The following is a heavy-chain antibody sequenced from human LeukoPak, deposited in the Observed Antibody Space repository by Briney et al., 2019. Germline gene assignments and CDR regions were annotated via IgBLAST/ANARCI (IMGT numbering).Heavy chain of an antibody. D-gene: IGHD6-19*01. V-gene: IGHV1-2*06. CDR3: ARVSSSGLYYFDY. CDR2: INPNSGGT. CDR1: GYTFTGYY. Sequence: ASVKVSCTASGYTFTGYYMHWVRQAPRQGLEWMGRINPNSGGTNYAQKFQGRVTMTRDTSISTAYMELSRLRSDDTAVYYCARVSSSGLYYFDYWGQGTLVTVSS. J-gene: IGHJ4*02.